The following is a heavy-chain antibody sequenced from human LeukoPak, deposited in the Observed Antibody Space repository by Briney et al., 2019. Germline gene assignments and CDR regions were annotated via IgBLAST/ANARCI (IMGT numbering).Heavy chain of an antibody. V-gene: IGHV1-2*04. CDR1: GYTFTGYY. Sequence: ASVKVSCKASGYTFTGYYMRWVRQAPGQGLEWMGWINPNSGGTNYAQKFQGWVTMTRDTSISTAYMELSRLRSDDTAVYYCARDGDYGSGSYLDWGQGTLVTVSS. CDR3: ARDGDYGSGSYLD. D-gene: IGHD3-10*01. J-gene: IGHJ4*02. CDR2: INPNSGGT.